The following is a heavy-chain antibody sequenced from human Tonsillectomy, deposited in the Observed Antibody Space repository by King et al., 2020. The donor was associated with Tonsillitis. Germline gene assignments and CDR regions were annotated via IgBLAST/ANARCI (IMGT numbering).Heavy chain of an antibody. CDR2: IIPIFDTT. Sequence: QLVQSGAEVKKPGSSVKVSCKSSGGTFSSYAFSWVRQAPGQGLEWMGGIIPIFDTTNYAQKFRGRVTITADESTSTAYMELSSLRSEDTAVYYWATGAYCGGDCFLAWFDPWGQGTLVTVSS. V-gene: IGHV1-69*01. CDR3: ATGAYCGGDCFLAWFDP. CDR1: GGTFSSYA. J-gene: IGHJ5*02. D-gene: IGHD2-21*02.